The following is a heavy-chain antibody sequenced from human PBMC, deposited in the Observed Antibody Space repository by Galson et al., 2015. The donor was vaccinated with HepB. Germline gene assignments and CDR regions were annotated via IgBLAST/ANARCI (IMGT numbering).Heavy chain of an antibody. D-gene: IGHD3-3*01. CDR2: IIPIFGTA. CDR3: ARDRGGTYYDFWSGQNYYYYYMDV. J-gene: IGHJ6*03. Sequence: SVKVSCKASGGTFSSYAISWVRQAPGQGLEWMGGIIPIFGTANYAQKSQGRVTITADESTSTAYMELSSLRSEDTAVYYCARDRGGTYYDFWSGQNYYYYYMDVWGKGTTVTVSS. CDR1: GGTFSSYA. V-gene: IGHV1-69*13.